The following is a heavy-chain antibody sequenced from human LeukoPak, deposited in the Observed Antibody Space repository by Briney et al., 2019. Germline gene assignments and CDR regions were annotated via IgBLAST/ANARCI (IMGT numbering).Heavy chain of an antibody. Sequence: SETLSLTCTVSGGSISSSSYYWGWIRQPPGKGLEWIGSIYYSGSTYYNPSLKSRVTISVDTSKNQFSLKLSSVTAADTAVYYCARSADIAAAGTLGMDVWGQGTLVTVSS. V-gene: IGHV4-39*01. J-gene: IGHJ4*02. D-gene: IGHD6-13*01. CDR1: GGSISSSSYY. CDR2: IYYSGST. CDR3: ARSADIAAAGTLGMDV.